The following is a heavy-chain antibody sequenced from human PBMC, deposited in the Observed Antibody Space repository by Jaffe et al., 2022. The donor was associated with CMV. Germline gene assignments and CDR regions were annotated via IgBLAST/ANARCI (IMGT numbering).Heavy chain of an antibody. J-gene: IGHJ6*02. D-gene: IGHD6-19*01. Sequence: EVQVVESGGGLVQPGGSLRLSCAASGFSSSRYSMNWVRQAPGKALEWLSYISISSSIDYADAVKGRFTISRDNAKNSLYLQMNSLRDEDTAVYYCARVMGTGWVPNYYYYGMDVWGQGTTVTVS. CDR3: ARVMGTGWVPNYYYYGMDV. V-gene: IGHV3-48*02. CDR1: GFSSSRYS. CDR2: ISISSSI.